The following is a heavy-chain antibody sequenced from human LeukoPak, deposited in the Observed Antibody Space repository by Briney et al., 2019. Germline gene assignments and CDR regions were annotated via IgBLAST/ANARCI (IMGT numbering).Heavy chain of an antibody. D-gene: IGHD5-24*01. V-gene: IGHV1-18*01. CDR2: ISAYNGNT. J-gene: IGHJ4*02. CDR3: AIGLQRPWSVGY. CDR1: GYTFTSYG. Sequence: ASVTVSCKASGYTFTSYGISWVRQAPGQGLEWMGWISAYNGNTNYAQKLQGRVTMTTDTSTSTAYMELRSLRSDDTAVYYCAIGLQRPWSVGYWGQGTLVTVSS.